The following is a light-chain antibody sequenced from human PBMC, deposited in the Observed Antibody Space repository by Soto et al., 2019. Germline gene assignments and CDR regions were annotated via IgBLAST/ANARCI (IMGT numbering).Light chain of an antibody. J-gene: IGKJ1*01. Sequence: EIVLTQSPATLSVSPGERATLSCRSSQSVSDFLVWYQQKPGQSPRLLIYDASNRATGIPARFSGSGSGTDFTLTISSLEPEDFAVYYCQQRGSWPWTFGRGTKVDMK. V-gene: IGKV3-11*01. CDR1: QSVSDF. CDR2: DAS. CDR3: QQRGSWPWT.